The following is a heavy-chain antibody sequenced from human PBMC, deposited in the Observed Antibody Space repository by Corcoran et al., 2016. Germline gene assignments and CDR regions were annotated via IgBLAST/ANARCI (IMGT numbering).Heavy chain of an antibody. CDR2: MNPNSGNT. J-gene: IGHJ4*02. Sequence: QVKLVQSADEVKKPGASVKVYCKASGYTFTSYDINWVRQATGQGLEWMGWMNPNSGNTGYAQKFQGRVTMTRNTSISTAYMELSSLRSEDTAVYYCARAQAGDYIRGDYLGQGTLVTVSS. D-gene: IGHD4-4*01. V-gene: IGHV1-8*01. CDR1: GYTFTSYD. CDR3: ARAQAGDYIRGDY.